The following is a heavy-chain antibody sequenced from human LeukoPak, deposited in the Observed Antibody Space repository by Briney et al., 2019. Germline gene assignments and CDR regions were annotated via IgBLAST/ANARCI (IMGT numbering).Heavy chain of an antibody. CDR3: AKDKIGTMIVVVMYYFDY. CDR2: ISYDGSNK. J-gene: IGHJ4*02. D-gene: IGHD3-22*01. V-gene: IGHV3-30-3*01. CDR1: GFTFSSYA. Sequence: GGSLRLSCAASGFTFSSYAMHWVRQAPGKGLEWVAVISYDGSNKYYADSVKGRFTISRDNSKNTLYLQMNSLRAEDTAVYYCAKDKIGTMIVVVMYYFDYWGQGTLVTVSS.